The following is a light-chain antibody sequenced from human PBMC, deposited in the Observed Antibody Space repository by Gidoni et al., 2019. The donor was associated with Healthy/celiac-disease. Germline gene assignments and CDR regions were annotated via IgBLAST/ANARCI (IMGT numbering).Light chain of an antibody. CDR3: QQYGSSCS. J-gene: IGKJ2*04. CDR1: QSVSSSY. Sequence: EIVLTQSPGTLSLSPGERATLSCRASQSVSSSYLAWYQQKPGQAPRLLIYGASSRATGIPDRVSGSVSGTDFTLTISRLEPEDFAVYYCQQYGSSCSFGQGTKLEIK. CDR2: GAS. V-gene: IGKV3-20*01.